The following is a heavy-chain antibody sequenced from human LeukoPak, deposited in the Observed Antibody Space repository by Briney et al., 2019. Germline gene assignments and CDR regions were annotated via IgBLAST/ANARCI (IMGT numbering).Heavy chain of an antibody. D-gene: IGHD1-26*01. J-gene: IGHJ4*02. CDR2: IRYDGSNK. V-gene: IGHV3-30*02. CDR3: AKDREGGYFDY. Sequence: GSLRLSCAASGFTFSSYSMNWVRQAPGKGLEWVAFIRYDGSNKYYADSVKGRFTISRDNSKNTLYLQMNSLRAEDTAVYYCAKDREGGYFDYWGQGTLVTVSS. CDR1: GFTFSSYS.